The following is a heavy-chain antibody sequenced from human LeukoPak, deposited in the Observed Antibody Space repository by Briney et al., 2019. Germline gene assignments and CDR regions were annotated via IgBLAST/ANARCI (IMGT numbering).Heavy chain of an antibody. D-gene: IGHD3-10*01. J-gene: IGHJ4*02. CDR3: ARDRSSLGLWFGELRN. V-gene: IGHV3-74*01. CDR1: GSTFSSYW. Sequence: PGGSLRLSCAASGSTFSSYWMHWVRQAPGKGLVWVSRIYSDGSSTNYADSVKGRFTISRDNAKNTLYLQMNSLRAEDTAVYYCARDRSSLGLWFGELRNWGQGTLVTVSS. CDR2: IYSDGSST.